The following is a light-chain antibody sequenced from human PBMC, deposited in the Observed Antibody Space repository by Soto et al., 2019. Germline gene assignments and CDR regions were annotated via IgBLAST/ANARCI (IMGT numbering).Light chain of an antibody. CDR2: EVS. V-gene: IGLV2-14*01. CDR3: ASYTRTGTLI. J-gene: IGLJ2*01. Sequence: QSVLTQPASMSGSPGQSITISCTGTSNDIGHYNSVSWYQQHPAKAPKVIISEVSNRPSGISNRFSGSKSGNTAFLTISGLQAEDEADYYCASYTRTGTLIFGGGTKLTVL. CDR1: SNDIGHYNS.